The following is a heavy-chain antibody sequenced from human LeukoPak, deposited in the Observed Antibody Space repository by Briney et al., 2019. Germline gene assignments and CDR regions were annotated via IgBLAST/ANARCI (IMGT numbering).Heavy chain of an antibody. CDR1: GGSFSGYY. CDR3: ARDPHYYDSSGYYGHDAFDI. CDR2: IYYSGST. D-gene: IGHD3-22*01. V-gene: IGHV4-59*06. Sequence: PSETLSLTCTVYGGSFSGYYWSWIRQPPGKGLEWIGYIYYSGSTYYNPSLKSRVTISVDTSKNQFSLKLSSVTAADTAVYYCARDPHYYDSSGYYGHDAFDIWGQGTMVTVSS. J-gene: IGHJ3*02.